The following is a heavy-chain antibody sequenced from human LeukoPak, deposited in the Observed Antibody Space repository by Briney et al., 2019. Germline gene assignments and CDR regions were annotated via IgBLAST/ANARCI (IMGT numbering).Heavy chain of an antibody. CDR3: TREVQAAGKTLDY. Sequence: PGGSLRLSCAASGFTFSSYWMHWVRQVPGKGLVWVSRINNDGSSTTYADSVKGRFTISRDSAKNTLYLQMNSLRAEDTAVYYCTREVQAAGKTLDYWGQGTLITVSS. D-gene: IGHD6-13*01. CDR2: INNDGSST. J-gene: IGHJ4*02. CDR1: GFTFSSYW. V-gene: IGHV3-74*01.